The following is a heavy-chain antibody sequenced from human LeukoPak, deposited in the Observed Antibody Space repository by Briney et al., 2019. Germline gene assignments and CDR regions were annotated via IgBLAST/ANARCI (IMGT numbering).Heavy chain of an antibody. CDR2: IKSKTDGGTT. V-gene: IGHV3-15*01. J-gene: IGHJ4*02. CDR3: TTTYYYDSSGYSLDY. D-gene: IGHD3-22*01. CDR1: GFTFSNAW. Sequence: PGGSLRLSCAASGFTFSNAWMSWVRQAPGKGLEWVGRIKSKTDGGTTDYAAPVKGRFTISRDDSKNTLYLQMNSLKTEDTAVYYCTTTYYYDSSGYSLDYWGQGTLVTVSS.